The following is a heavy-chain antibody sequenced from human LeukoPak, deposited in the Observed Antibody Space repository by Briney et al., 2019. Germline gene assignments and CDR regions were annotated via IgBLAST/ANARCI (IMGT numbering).Heavy chain of an antibody. D-gene: IGHD3-22*01. CDR2: INHSGST. V-gene: IGHV4-34*01. CDR1: GGSFSGYY. J-gene: IGHJ4*02. Sequence: ETLSLTCAVYGGSFSGYYWSWIRQPPGKGLEWIGEINHSGSTNYNPSLKSRVTISVDTSKNQFSLKLSSVTAADTAVYYCARALGSGSHYFDYWGQGTLVTVSS. CDR3: ARALGSGSHYFDY.